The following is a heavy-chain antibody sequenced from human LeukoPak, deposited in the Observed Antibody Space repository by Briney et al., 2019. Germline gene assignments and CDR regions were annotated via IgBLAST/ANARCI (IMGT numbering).Heavy chain of an antibody. CDR2: IYYSGST. D-gene: IGHD2-2*01. Sequence: SETLSLTCTVSGGSISSSSYYWGWIRQPPGKGLEWIGSIYYSGSTYYNPSLKSRVTISVDTSKNQFSLKLSSVTAADTAVYYCARDFIVVVPAAQNWNWFDPWGQGTLVTVSS. J-gene: IGHJ5*02. CDR3: ARDFIVVVPAAQNWNWFDP. CDR1: GGSISSSSYY. V-gene: IGHV4-39*07.